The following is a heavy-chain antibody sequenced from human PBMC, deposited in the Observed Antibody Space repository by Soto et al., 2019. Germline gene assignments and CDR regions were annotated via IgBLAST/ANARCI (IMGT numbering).Heavy chain of an antibody. V-gene: IGHV3-23*01. CDR3: ANGMLYCSSTSCYRAYYYGMDV. CDR2: ISGSGGST. CDR1: GFTFSSYA. Sequence: PGGSLRLSCAASGFTFSSYAMSWVRQAPGKGLEWVSAISGSGGSTYYADSVKGRFTISRDNSKNTLYLQMNSLRAEDTAVYYCANGMLYCSSTSCYRAYYYGMDVWGQGTTVTVSS. D-gene: IGHD2-2*02. J-gene: IGHJ6*02.